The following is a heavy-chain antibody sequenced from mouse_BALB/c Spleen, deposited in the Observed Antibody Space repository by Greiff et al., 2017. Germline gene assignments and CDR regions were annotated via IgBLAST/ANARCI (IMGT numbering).Heavy chain of an antibody. V-gene: IGHV2-5-1*01. Sequence: QVQLQQSGPSLVQPSQSLSITCTVSGFSLTSYGVHWVRQSPGKGLEWLGVIWRGGSTDYNAAFMSRLSITKDNSKSQVVFKMNSLQADDTAIYYCAKTITTATSFAYWGQGTLVTVSA. CDR2: IWRGGST. J-gene: IGHJ3*01. CDR1: GFSLTSYG. D-gene: IGHD1-2*01. CDR3: AKTITTATSFAY.